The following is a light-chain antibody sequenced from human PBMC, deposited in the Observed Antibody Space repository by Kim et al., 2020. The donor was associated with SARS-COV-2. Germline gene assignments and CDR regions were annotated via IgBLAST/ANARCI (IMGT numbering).Light chain of an antibody. Sequence: EIVLTQSPGTLSLSPGERATLSCRASQSVSSSYLAWYQQKPGQAPRLLIYGASSRATGIPDRFSGSGSGTDFTLTISGLEPEDFAVYYCQQYGSSPPYTFGQGTKLEI. CDR2: GAS. CDR3: QQYGSSPPYT. CDR1: QSVSSSY. V-gene: IGKV3-20*01. J-gene: IGKJ2*01.